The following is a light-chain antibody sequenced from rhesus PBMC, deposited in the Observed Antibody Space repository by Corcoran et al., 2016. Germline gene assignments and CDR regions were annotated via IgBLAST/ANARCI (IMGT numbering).Light chain of an antibody. Sequence: DIQMTPSPSSLSASVGDRVTLTCRASQGISNWLAWYQQQPGKAPNLLIYRPSNLATGVPSRFSASGSGTDVTITSSSLQPEDSATYYCQQHDNSPPLTFGGGTKVEIK. V-gene: IGKV1-69*01. CDR2: RPS. CDR3: QQHDNSPPLT. J-gene: IGKJ4*01. CDR1: QGISNW.